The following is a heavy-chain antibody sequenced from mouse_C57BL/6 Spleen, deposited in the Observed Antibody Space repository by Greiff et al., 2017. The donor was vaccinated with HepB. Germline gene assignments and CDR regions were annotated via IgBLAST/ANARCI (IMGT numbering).Heavy chain of an antibody. CDR2: IHPNSGST. V-gene: IGHV1-64*01. Sequence: QVQLQQPGAELVKPGASVKLSCKASGYTFTSYWMHWVKQRPGQGLEWIGMIHPNSGSTNYNEKFKSKATLTVDKSSSTAYMQLSSLTSEDSAVYCCASDSSGPAMDYWGQGTSVTVSS. D-gene: IGHD3-2*02. CDR3: ASDSSGPAMDY. J-gene: IGHJ4*01. CDR1: GYTFTSYW.